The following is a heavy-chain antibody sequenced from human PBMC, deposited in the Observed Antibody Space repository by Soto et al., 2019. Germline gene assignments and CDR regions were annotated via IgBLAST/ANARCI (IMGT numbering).Heavy chain of an antibody. Sequence: PGGSLRLSCTASGFTFGDYAMSWFRQAPGKGLEWVGSIRSKAYGGTTEYAASVKGRFTISRDDSKSIAYLQMNSLKTEDTAVYYCSKSLGYCSGGSCHYTVSWYFDLWGRGTLVTVSS. CDR3: SKSLGYCSGGSCHYTVSWYFDL. CDR1: GFTFGDYA. J-gene: IGHJ2*01. CDR2: IRSKAYGGTT. V-gene: IGHV3-49*03. D-gene: IGHD2-15*01.